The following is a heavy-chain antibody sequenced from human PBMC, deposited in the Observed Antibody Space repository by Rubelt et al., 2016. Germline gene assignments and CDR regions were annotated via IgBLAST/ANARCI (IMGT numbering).Heavy chain of an antibody. CDR2: INNDGSSI. V-gene: IGHV3-74*01. CDR3: ATEGLPAAMTAFDI. Sequence: VESGGGLVQPGGSLRLSCAASGFTFRNYWMHWVRQVPGKGLVWVSRINNDGSSISYVDSVKGRFTISRDNAQNSLFLQMNSLRAEDTALYYCATEGLPAAMTAFDIWGQGTMVTVSS. CDR1: GFTFRNYW. J-gene: IGHJ3*02. D-gene: IGHD2-2*01.